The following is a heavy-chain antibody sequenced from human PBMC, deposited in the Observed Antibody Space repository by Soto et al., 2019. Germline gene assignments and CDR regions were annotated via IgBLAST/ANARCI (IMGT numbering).Heavy chain of an antibody. CDR2: IIPILGIA. V-gene: IGHV1-69*04. J-gene: IGHJ6*03. Sequence: SVKVSCKASGGSFSSYTISWVRQAPGRGLEWMGRIIPILGIANYAQKFQGRVTITADKSPSTAYMELSSLRSEDTAVYYCARDHCSSTSCYSPPLNYYYYYMDVWGKGTTVTVSS. CDR1: GGSFSSYT. D-gene: IGHD2-2*01. CDR3: ARDHCSSTSCYSPPLNYYYYYMDV.